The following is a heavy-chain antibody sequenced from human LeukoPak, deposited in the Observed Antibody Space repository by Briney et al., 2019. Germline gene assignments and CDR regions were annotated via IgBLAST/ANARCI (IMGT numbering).Heavy chain of an antibody. CDR3: AKDLELAVAGTFDY. V-gene: IGHV3-30*18. CDR1: GFTFSSYG. J-gene: IGHJ4*02. D-gene: IGHD6-19*01. Sequence: GGSLRLSCAASGFTFSSYGMHWVRQAPGKGLEWVAVISYDGSNKYYADSVKGRFTISRDNSKNTLYLQMNSLRAEDTAVYYRAKDLELAVAGTFDYWGQGTLVTVSS. CDR2: ISYDGSNK.